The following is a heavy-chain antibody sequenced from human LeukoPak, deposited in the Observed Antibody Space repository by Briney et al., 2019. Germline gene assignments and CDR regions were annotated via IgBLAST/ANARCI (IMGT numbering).Heavy chain of an antibody. CDR1: GFTFSIYS. D-gene: IGHD4-17*01. CDR3: ARDDNGDWAPLFDY. Sequence: GGSLSLSCAVSGFTFSIYSMNWVRQARGKGVEWVSTISGCGDRAYYADSVGGRFTISRDNSKNTLHLQMSSLRVDDTALYYCARDDNGDWAPLFDYWGQGTLVTVSS. V-gene: IGHV3-23*01. J-gene: IGHJ4*02. CDR2: ISGCGDRA.